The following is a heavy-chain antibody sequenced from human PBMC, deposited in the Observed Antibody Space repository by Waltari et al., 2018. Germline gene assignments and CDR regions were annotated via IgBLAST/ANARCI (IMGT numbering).Heavy chain of an antibody. V-gene: IGHV3-23*01. D-gene: IGHD6-6*01. CDR2: INDNAGVT. Sequence: EVQLLESGGGLERPGGSLRLSCTASGFNFRDYAMGWGRQAPGKGLECVSDINDNAGVTYYAASVKGRFTISRDNSKNTLYLRMNSLRVEDTAIYYCAKEMTPYSSSSDFDSWGQGTLVTVSS. J-gene: IGHJ4*02. CDR1: GFNFRDYA. CDR3: AKEMTPYSSSSDFDS.